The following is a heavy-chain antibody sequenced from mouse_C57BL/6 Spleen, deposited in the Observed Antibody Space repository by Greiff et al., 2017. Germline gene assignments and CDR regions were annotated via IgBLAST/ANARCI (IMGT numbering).Heavy chain of an antibody. J-gene: IGHJ1*03. Sequence: QVQLQQPGAELVKPGASVKMSCKASGYTFTSYWITWVKQRPGQGLEWIGDINPGSGSTNYNEKFKSKATLTVDTSSSTAYMQLSSLTSEDSAVDYGAKKEGSSYGSGYFDDWGKGTTVTVSS. CDR2: INPGSGST. CDR3: AKKEGSSYGSGYFDD. CDR1: GYTFTSYW. D-gene: IGHD1-1*01. V-gene: IGHV1-55*01.